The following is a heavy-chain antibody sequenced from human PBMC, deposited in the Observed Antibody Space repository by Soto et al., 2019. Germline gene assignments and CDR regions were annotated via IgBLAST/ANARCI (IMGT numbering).Heavy chain of an antibody. CDR2: MNPNSGNT. V-gene: IGHV1-8*01. D-gene: IGHD4-17*01. J-gene: IGHJ5*02. Sequence: QVPLVQSGAEVKKPGASVKVSCKASGYTFTSYDINWVRQATGQGLEWMGWMNPNSGNTGYAQKFQGRVTMTRSTSIRTAYMELSSLRSEDTAVYYCARDDYGDCTNCFDPWGQGILVTVSS. CDR1: GYTFTSYD. CDR3: ARDDYGDCTNCFDP.